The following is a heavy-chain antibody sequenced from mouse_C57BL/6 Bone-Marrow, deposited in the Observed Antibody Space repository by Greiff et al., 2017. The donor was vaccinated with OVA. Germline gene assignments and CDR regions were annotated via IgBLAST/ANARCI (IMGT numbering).Heavy chain of an antibody. CDR1: GFSLTSYG. Sequence: VQLKQSGPGLVQPSQSLSITCTVSGFSLTSYGVHWVRQSPGKGLEWLGVIWSGGSTDYNAAFISRLSISKDNSKSHDFFKMNSLQADDTAIYYCARLYGPWGTWFAYWGQGTLVTVSA. CDR3: ARLYGPWGTWFAY. V-gene: IGHV2-2*01. D-gene: IGHD1-1*02. J-gene: IGHJ3*01. CDR2: IWSGGST.